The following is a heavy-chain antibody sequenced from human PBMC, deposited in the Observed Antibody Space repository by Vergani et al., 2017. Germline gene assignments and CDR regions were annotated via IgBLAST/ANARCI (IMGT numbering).Heavy chain of an antibody. J-gene: IGHJ5*02. V-gene: IGHV1-2*02. D-gene: IGHD2-15*01. CDR1: GYTFTGYY. CDR3: ASDPADYCGGGSCYSGVSFDP. CDR2: INPNRGGP. Sequence: QVQLVQSGAEVKKPGASVKVSCKASGYTFTGYYMHWVRQAPGQGLEWMGWINPNRGGPNYAQKFQGRVNMTRDTSISTAYMELCRLRSDDTAVYYCASDPADYCGGGSCYSGVSFDPWDQGPLVTVSS.